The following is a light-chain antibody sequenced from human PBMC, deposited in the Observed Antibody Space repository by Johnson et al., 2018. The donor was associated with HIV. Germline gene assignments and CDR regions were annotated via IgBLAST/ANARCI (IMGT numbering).Light chain of an antibody. CDR3: GTWDSGLGAHYV. CDR2: GKN. CDR1: SSNIGNNY. J-gene: IGLJ1*01. Sequence: QLVLTQPPSVSAAPGQKVTISCSGSSSNIGNNYVSWYQQLPGTAPTLLIYGKNKRPSGIPDRFSASKSGTSATLDITGLQTGDEADYYCGTWDSGLGAHYVFGTGTKVTVL. V-gene: IGLV1-51*02.